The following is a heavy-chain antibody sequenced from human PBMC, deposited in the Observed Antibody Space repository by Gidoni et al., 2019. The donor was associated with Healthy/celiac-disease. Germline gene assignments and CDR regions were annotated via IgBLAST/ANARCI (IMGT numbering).Heavy chain of an antibody. V-gene: IGHV6-1*01. D-gene: IGHD6-13*01. Sequence: QVQLQQSGPGLVKPSQTLSLTCAISGDSVSSHSSAWNWIRQSPSRGLEWLGRTYYRSKWYNDYAVSVKSRITINPDTSKNQFSLQLNSVTPEDTAVYYCARVVGRGAAAGTGRSYWFDPWGQGTLVTVSS. CDR1: GDSVSSHSSA. CDR3: ARVVGRGAAAGTGRSYWFDP. J-gene: IGHJ5*02. CDR2: TYYRSKWYN.